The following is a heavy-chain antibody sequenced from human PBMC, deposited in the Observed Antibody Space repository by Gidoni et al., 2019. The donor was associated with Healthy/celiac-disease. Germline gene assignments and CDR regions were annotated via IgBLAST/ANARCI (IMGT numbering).Heavy chain of an antibody. J-gene: IGHJ4*02. Sequence: QVQLVESGGGVVQPGRSLRLSCAASGFPFSSYGMHWVRQAPGKGLEWVAVIWYDGSNKYYADSVKGRFTISRDNSKNTLYLQMNSLRAEDTAVYYCARDSSRWGWGVGDYTLAGPDYWGQGTLVTVSS. D-gene: IGHD4-17*01. CDR1: GFPFSSYG. CDR3: ARDSSRWGWGVGDYTLAGPDY. CDR2: IWYDGSNK. V-gene: IGHV3-33*01.